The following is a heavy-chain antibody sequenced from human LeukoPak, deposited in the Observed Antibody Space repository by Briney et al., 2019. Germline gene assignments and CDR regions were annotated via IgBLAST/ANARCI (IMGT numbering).Heavy chain of an antibody. CDR1: GFTFSDAW. CDR3: ARYFGESGSQYYFDY. D-gene: IGHD3-9*01. V-gene: IGHV3-15*01. J-gene: IGHJ4*02. CDR2: IKSISDGGTT. Sequence: PGGSLRLSCAASGFTFSDAWMSWVRQAPGKGLEGVGRIKSISDGGTTDYAAPVKGRFTISRDDSENTLYLQMNSLKTEDTAVYYCARYFGESGSQYYFDYWGQGTLVTVSS.